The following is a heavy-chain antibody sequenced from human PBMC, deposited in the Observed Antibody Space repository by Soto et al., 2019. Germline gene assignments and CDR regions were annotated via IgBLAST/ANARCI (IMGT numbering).Heavy chain of an antibody. CDR3: ARHSVTPYSHFDN. V-gene: IGHV4-59*08. Sequence: SETLSLTCTVSGGSISSYYWSWIRQPPGKGLEWIGYIYYSGSTNYNPSLKSRVTISVDTSKNQFSLKLSSVTAADTAVYYCARHSVTPYSHFDNCAQGTLLTVSS. CDR1: GGSISSYY. J-gene: IGHJ4*02. D-gene: IGHD2-21*01. CDR2: IYYSGST.